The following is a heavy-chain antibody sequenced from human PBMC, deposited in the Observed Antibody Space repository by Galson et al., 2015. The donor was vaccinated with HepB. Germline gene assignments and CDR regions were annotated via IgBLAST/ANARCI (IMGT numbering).Heavy chain of an antibody. CDR3: ARGVAVAGIGGY. CDR1: GYTFTSYD. J-gene: IGHJ4*02. Sequence: SVKVSCKASGYTFTSYDINWVRQATGQGLEWMGWMNPNSGNTGYAQKFQGRVTMTRNTSISTAYMELSSLRSEDTAVYYCARGVAVAGIGGYWGQGTLVTVSS. CDR2: MNPNSGNT. D-gene: IGHD6-19*01. V-gene: IGHV1-8*01.